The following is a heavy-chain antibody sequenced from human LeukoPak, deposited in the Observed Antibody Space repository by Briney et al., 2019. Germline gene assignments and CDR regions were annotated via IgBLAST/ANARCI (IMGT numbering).Heavy chain of an antibody. CDR3: AREGRYPDY. V-gene: IGHV4-61*02. J-gene: IGHJ4*02. D-gene: IGHD1-26*01. Sequence: SQTLSLTCTVSGGSISSGSYYWSWLRQPAGTGLEWIGCIYTSGSTNYNPSLKSRVTISVDTSKNQFSLKLSSVTAADTAVYYCAREGRYPDYWGQGTLVTVSS. CDR1: GGSISSGSYY. CDR2: IYTSGST.